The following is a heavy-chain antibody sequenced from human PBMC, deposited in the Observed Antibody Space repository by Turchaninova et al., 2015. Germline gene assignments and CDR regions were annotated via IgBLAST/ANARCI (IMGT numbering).Heavy chain of an antibody. CDR2: TYYRSKLGN. Sequence: QVQLQQSGPGLVKPSQTLSLTCAISGDSVSHSGASWYRIRQSPSRGLEWRGRTYYRSKLGNDYAVSVKGRTTSNPDTAKNQFSLNLNSVTPEDTAVYYWVRDTNWGFDYWGQGTLVTVSS. CDR3: VRDTNWGFDY. J-gene: IGHJ4*02. D-gene: IGHD7-27*01. CDR1: GDSVSHSGAS. V-gene: IGHV6-1*01.